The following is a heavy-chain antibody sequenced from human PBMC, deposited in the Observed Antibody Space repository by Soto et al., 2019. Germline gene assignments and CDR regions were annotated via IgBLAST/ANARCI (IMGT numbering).Heavy chain of an antibody. CDR3: ARDGLYDYGDYVSLDY. J-gene: IGHJ4*02. D-gene: IGHD4-17*01. Sequence: PGGSLRLSCAASGFTFSDYYMSWIRQAPGKGLEWVSYISSSSSYTNYADSVKGRLTISRDNAKNSLYLQMNSLRAEDTAVYYCARDGLYDYGDYVSLDYWGQGTLVTVSS. CDR2: ISSSSSYT. V-gene: IGHV3-11*06. CDR1: GFTFSDYY.